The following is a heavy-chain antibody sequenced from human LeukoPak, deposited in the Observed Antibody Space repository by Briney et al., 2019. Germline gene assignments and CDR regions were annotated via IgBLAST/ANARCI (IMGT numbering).Heavy chain of an antibody. D-gene: IGHD2-2*01. CDR2: INHSGST. V-gene: IGHV4-34*01. CDR3: ARGKRPNCSSTSCLIRHWFDP. J-gene: IGHJ5*02. CDR1: GGSFSGYY. Sequence: PSETLSLTCAVYGGSFSGYYWSWIRQPPGKGLEWIGEINHSGSTNYNPSLKSRVTISVDTSKNQFSLKLSSVTAADTAVYYCARGKRPNCSSTSCLIRHWFDPWGQGTLVTVSS.